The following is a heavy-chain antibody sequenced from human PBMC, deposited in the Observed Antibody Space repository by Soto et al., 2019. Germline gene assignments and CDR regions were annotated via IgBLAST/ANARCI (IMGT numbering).Heavy chain of an antibody. V-gene: IGHV3-11*01. CDR1: GITFGDYY. CDR2: ISSSSTTI. Sequence: PGGSLRLSCAASGITFGDYYMTWIRQAPGKGLEWLSYISSSSTTIYYADSVKGRFTISRDNAKNTLYLQMNSLRVEDTAVYYCASGEWIGVRGDDYWGQGTLVTVSS. D-gene: IGHD3-10*01. CDR3: ASGEWIGVRGDDY. J-gene: IGHJ4*02.